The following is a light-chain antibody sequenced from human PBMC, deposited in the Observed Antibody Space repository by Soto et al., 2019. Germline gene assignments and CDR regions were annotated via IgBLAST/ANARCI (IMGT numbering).Light chain of an antibody. V-gene: IGKV1-5*03. Sequence: DIPMTQSPSTLSASVRDRVTITCRASQSVRSWLAWYQQKPGKAPKLLIYKASSLESGVPSRFSGSGSGTEFTLTISSLQPDDFATYYCQQYNSFPWTFGQGTKVEIK. J-gene: IGKJ1*01. CDR1: QSVRSW. CDR2: KAS. CDR3: QQYNSFPWT.